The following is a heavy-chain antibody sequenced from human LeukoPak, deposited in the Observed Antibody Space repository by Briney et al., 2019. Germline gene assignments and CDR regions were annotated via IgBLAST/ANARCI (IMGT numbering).Heavy chain of an antibody. Sequence: PSETLSLTCTVSGGSINNYYWSWIRQPPGKGLEWLGYIYYSGNTNYNPSLKSRVTISVDTSKNQFSLKLSSVTAADTAVYYCARHRIHSSGWYPWGQGTLVTVSS. D-gene: IGHD6-19*01. CDR3: ARHRIHSSGWYP. J-gene: IGHJ5*02. CDR1: GGSINNYY. CDR2: IYYSGNT. V-gene: IGHV4-59*08.